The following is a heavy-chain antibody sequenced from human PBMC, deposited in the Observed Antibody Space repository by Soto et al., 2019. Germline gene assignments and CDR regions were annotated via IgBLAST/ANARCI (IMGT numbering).Heavy chain of an antibody. D-gene: IGHD2-15*01. Sequence: GGSLRLSCAASGFSFSTYTMSWVRRAPGKGLEWVSSISGSGGSTYYADSVRGRFTISRDNSKNSLYLQMNSLRAEDTAVYYCAGGSRKYYFDYWGPGTLVTVSS. CDR2: ISGSGGST. V-gene: IGHV3-23*01. CDR3: AGGSRKYYFDY. J-gene: IGHJ4*02. CDR1: GFSFSTYT.